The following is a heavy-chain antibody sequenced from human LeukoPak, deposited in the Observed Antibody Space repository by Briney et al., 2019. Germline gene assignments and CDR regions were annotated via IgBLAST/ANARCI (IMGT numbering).Heavy chain of an antibody. Sequence: SETLSLTCTVSGGSISSYYWSWIRQPPGKGLEWIGYIYYSGSTNYNPSLKSRVTISVDTSKNQFSLKLSSVTAADTAVYYCAREGGTVSFDPWGQGTLVTVS. CDR2: IYYSGST. J-gene: IGHJ5*02. CDR3: AREGGTVSFDP. CDR1: GGSISSYY. D-gene: IGHD3-16*01. V-gene: IGHV4-59*01.